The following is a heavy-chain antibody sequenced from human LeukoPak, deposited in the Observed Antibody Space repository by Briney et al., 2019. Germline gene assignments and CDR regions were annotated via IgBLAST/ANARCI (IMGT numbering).Heavy chain of an antibody. CDR3: ARGRSMVRGVIDY. D-gene: IGHD3-10*01. Sequence: PGGSLRLSCAASGFTFSSHGMHWVRQAPGKGLEWVAVIWYDGSDKYYADSVKGRFTISRDNSKNTLFLQMNSLRAEDTAVYYCARGRSMVRGVIDYWGQGILVTVSS. CDR1: GFTFSSHG. J-gene: IGHJ4*02. V-gene: IGHV3-33*01. CDR2: IWYDGSDK.